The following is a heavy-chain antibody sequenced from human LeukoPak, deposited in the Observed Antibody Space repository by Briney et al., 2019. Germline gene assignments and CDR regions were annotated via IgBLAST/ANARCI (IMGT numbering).Heavy chain of an antibody. V-gene: IGHV3-30*19. J-gene: IGHJ4*02. Sequence: GRSLRLSCAASGFTFSSYGMHWVRQAPGKGLEWVAVIWYDGSNKYYADSVKGRFTISRDNSKNTLYLQMNSLRAEDTAVYYCAREVRGVIMGYFDYWGQGTLVTVSS. CDR1: GFTFSSYG. CDR2: IWYDGSNK. D-gene: IGHD3-10*01. CDR3: AREVRGVIMGYFDY.